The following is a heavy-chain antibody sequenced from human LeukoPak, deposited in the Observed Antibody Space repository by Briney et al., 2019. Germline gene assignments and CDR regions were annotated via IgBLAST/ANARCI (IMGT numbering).Heavy chain of an antibody. V-gene: IGHV3-30*03. CDR2: ISYDGSNK. Sequence: PGGSLRLSCAASGFTFSSYGMHWVRQAPGKGLEWVAVISYDGSNKYYADSVKGRFTISRDNSKNTLYLQMNSLRAEDTAVYYCARDQVIVVVPVGSSRVPSPVDLNYYFYGMDVWGQGTTVTVSS. CDR3: ARDQVIVVVPVGSSRVPSPVDLNYYFYGMDV. D-gene: IGHD2-2*01. CDR1: GFTFSSYG. J-gene: IGHJ6*02.